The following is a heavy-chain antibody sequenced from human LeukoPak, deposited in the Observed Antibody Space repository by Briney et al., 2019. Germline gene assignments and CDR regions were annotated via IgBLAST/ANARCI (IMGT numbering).Heavy chain of an antibody. CDR3: ATCPGTMVRGRWFDP. J-gene: IGHJ5*02. V-gene: IGHV6-1*01. CDR1: GDSVSSNSAA. Sequence: SQTLSLTCAISGDSVSSNSAAWNWIRQSPSRGLEWLGRTYYRSKWYNDYAVSVKSRITINPDTSKNQFSLKLSSVTAADTAVYYCATCPGTMVRGRWFDPWGQGTLVTVSS. D-gene: IGHD3-10*01. CDR2: TYYRSKWYN.